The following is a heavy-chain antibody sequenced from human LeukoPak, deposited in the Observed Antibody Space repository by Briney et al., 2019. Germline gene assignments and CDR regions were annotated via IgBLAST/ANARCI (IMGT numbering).Heavy chain of an antibody. CDR1: GGSFSGYY. Sequence: SETLSLTCAVYGGSFSGYYWSWIRQPPGKGLEWIGEINHSGSTNYNPSLKSRVTISVDTSKNQFSLKLSSVTAADTAVYYCARLWFGELPTDYWGQGTLVTVSS. CDR2: INHSGST. CDR3: ARLWFGELPTDY. D-gene: IGHD3-10*01. V-gene: IGHV4-34*01. J-gene: IGHJ4*02.